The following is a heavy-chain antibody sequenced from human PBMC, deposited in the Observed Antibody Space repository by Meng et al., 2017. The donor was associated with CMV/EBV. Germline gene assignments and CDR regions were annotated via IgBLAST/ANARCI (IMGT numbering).Heavy chain of an antibody. J-gene: IGHJ4*02. D-gene: IGHD6-13*01. CDR1: GFSLSTSGVG. CDR2: IYWDDDK. Sequence: QITLTELGPTLVKPNQTPTLTCTFSGFSLSTSGVGVGWIRQPSGKALEWLALIYWDDDKRYSPSLKSRLTITKDTSKNQVVLTMTNMDPVDTATYYCAHHADIAAAGSYYYWGQGTLVTVSS. V-gene: IGHV2-5*02. CDR3: AHHADIAAAGSYYY.